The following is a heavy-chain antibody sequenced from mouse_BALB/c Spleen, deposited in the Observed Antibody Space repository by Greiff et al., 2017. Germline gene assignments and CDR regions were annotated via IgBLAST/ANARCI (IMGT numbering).Heavy chain of an antibody. CDR3: ERGDYYGFAY. J-gene: IGHJ3*01. CDR2: ISDGGSYT. CDR1: GFTFSDYY. Sequence: EVNVVESGGGLVKPGGSLKLSCAASGFTFSDYYMCWVRQTPEKRLEWVATISDGGSYTYYPDSVKGRVTISRDNAKNNLYLQMSSLTSEDTAMYYWERGDYYGFAYWGQGTLVTVSA. D-gene: IGHD1-1*01. V-gene: IGHV5-4*02.